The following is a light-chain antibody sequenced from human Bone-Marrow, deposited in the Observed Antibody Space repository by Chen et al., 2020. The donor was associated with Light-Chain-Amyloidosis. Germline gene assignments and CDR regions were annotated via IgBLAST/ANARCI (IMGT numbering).Light chain of an antibody. CDR3: QSADSSCTYEVI. CDR2: VNT. V-gene: IGLV3-25*03. J-gene: IGLJ2*01. CDR1: DLPTKY. Sequence: SYELTQPPSVSVSPGQTARITCSGDDLPTKYAYWYQQKPGQAPVLVIHVNTERPSGISERFSGSSSGTTATLTISGVQAEDEADYHCQSADSSCTYEVIFGGGTKLTV.